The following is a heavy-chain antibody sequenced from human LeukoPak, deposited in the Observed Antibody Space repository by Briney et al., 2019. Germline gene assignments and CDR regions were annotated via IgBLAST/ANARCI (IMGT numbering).Heavy chain of an antibody. Sequence: GGSLRLSCAASGFTFSSYAMSWVRQAPGKGLEWVSAISGSGGSTYYADSVKGRLTISRDNSKNTLYLQMNSLRAEDTAVYYCAKEVSGSYYKGSVDYWGQGTLVTVSS. CDR1: GFTFSSYA. J-gene: IGHJ4*02. CDR2: ISGSGGST. CDR3: AKEVSGSYYKGSVDY. V-gene: IGHV3-23*01. D-gene: IGHD1-26*01.